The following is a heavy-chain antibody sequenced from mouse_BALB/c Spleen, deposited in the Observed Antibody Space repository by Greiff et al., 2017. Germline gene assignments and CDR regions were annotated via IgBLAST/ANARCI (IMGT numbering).Heavy chain of an antibody. J-gene: IGHJ2*01. D-gene: IGHD2-1*01. CDR1: GFNIKDTY. V-gene: IGHV14-3*02. CDR3: ARYGNWVLDY. CDR2: IDPANGNT. Sequence: EVQLVESGAELVKPGASVKLSCTASGFNIKDTYMHWVKQRPEQGLEWIGRIDPANGNTKYDPKFPGKATITADTSSNTAYLQLSSLTSEDTAVYYCARYGNWVLDYWGQGTTLTVSS.